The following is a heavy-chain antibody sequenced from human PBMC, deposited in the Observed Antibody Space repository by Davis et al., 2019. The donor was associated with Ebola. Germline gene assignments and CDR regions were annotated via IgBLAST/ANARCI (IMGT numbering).Heavy chain of an antibody. CDR3: AREPRHSSSWFGKWFDP. D-gene: IGHD6-13*01. CDR2: ISSSSSYT. V-gene: IGHV3-21*05. Sequence: PGGSLRLSCAASGFTFSSYAMSWVRQAPGKGLEWVSYISSSSSYTNYADSVKGRFTISRDNAKNSLYLQMNSLRAEDTAVHYCAREPRHSSSWFGKWFDPWGQGTLVTVSS. J-gene: IGHJ5*02. CDR1: GFTFSSYA.